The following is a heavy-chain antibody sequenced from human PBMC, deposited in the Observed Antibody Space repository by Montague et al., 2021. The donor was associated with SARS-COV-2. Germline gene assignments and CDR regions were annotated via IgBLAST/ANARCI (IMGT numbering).Heavy chain of an antibody. Sequence: KKNSGNTNYHPSLKSQLTISGDTSKKQFSLKLSSVTTADAAVYYCARGTDYDFWSGYFRYKWFDHWGLGTPVTVSS. CDR3: ARGTDYDFWSGYFRYKWFDH. CDR2: KKNSGNT. D-gene: IGHD3-3*01. V-gene: IGHV4-34*01. J-gene: IGHJ5*02.